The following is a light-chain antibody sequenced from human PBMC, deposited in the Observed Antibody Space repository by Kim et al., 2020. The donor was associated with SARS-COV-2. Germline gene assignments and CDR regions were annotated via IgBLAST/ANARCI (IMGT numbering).Light chain of an antibody. J-gene: IGKJ1*01. Sequence: ASIGDRVTITCGASQDIRNYLAWYQQRPGRVPKLLIYGAINLQSGVPSRFSGSGSGTDFTLTIRSLQPEDVATYYCQKYNSAPRTFGQGTKVDIK. V-gene: IGKV1-27*01. CDR1: QDIRNY. CDR2: GAI. CDR3: QKYNSAPRT.